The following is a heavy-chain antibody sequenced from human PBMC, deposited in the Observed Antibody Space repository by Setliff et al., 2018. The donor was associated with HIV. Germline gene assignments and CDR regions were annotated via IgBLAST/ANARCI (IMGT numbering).Heavy chain of an antibody. Sequence: GESLKISCIASAFSFNNYYMTWVRQAPGKGLEWVALINPDSTATYYVDSVKGRFTISRDNAKNSLDLEMHSLTDEDTAVYYCVRDPGGVFDAFDIWGQGTTVTVSS. CDR1: AFSFNNYY. V-gene: IGHV3-7*01. CDR2: INPDSTAT. D-gene: IGHD1-26*01. J-gene: IGHJ3*02. CDR3: VRDPGGVFDAFDI.